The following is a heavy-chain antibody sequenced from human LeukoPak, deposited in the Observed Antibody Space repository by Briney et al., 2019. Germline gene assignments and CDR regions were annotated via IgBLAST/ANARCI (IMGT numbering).Heavy chain of an antibody. CDR1: GGTFSSYA. CDR2: IIPIFGTA. Sequence: ASVKVSCKASGGTFSSYAISWVRQAPGQGLEWIGGIIPIFGTANYAQKFQGRVTITADESTSTAYMELSSLRSEDTAVYYCARVGYHFWSAYYFDYWGQGTLVTVSS. D-gene: IGHD3-3*02. CDR3: ARVGYHFWSAYYFDY. J-gene: IGHJ4*02. V-gene: IGHV1-69*13.